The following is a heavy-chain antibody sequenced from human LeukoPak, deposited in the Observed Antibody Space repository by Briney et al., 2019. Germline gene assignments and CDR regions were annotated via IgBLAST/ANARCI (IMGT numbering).Heavy chain of an antibody. CDR2: IWYDGSNE. V-gene: IGHV3-33*01. D-gene: IGHD3-10*01. J-gene: IGHJ6*02. Sequence: GMSLSLSCAASGFTFSSYGMHWVRQAPGKGLEWVAVIWYDGSNEYYADSVKGRFTISRDNSKNTLYLQMNSLRVEDTAVYYCARVLGRFYGSGSYRGVDVWGQGTTVTVSS. CDR3: ARVLGRFYGSGSYRGVDV. CDR1: GFTFSSYG.